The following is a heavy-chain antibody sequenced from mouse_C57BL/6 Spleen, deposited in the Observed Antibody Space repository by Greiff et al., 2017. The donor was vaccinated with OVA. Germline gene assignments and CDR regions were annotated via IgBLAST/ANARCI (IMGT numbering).Heavy chain of an antibody. CDR3: ARWEGYGSSDYLYFDY. Sequence: EVKLQQSGPELVKPGASVKISCKASGYSFTDYNMNWVKQSNGKSLEWIGVINPNYGTTSYNQKFKGKATLTVDQSSSTAYMQLNSLTSEDSAVYYCARWEGYGSSDYLYFDYWGQGTTLTVSS. CDR2: INPNYGTT. J-gene: IGHJ2*01. D-gene: IGHD1-1*01. CDR1: GYSFTDYN. V-gene: IGHV1-39*01.